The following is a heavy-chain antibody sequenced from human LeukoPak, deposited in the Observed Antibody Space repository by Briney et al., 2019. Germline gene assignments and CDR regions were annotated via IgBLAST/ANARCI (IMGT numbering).Heavy chain of an antibody. Sequence: GGSLRLSCAASGFTFSSYSMNWVRQAPGKGLEWVSYISSSSSTIYYADSVKGRFTISRDNSKNTLYLQMNSLRAEDTAVYYCAKDRRPDTGTYYYYMDVWGKGTTVTVSS. J-gene: IGHJ6*03. CDR1: GFTFSSYS. D-gene: IGHD4-17*01. CDR2: ISSSSSTI. V-gene: IGHV3-48*01. CDR3: AKDRRPDTGTYYYYMDV.